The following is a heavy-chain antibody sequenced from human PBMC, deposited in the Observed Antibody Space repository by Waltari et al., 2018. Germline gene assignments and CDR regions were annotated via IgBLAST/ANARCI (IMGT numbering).Heavy chain of an antibody. CDR2: IYWDDDA. CDR1: GFSLRSSTTG. Sequence: QITLKESGPTLVKPTQTLTLTCSFSGFSLRSSTTGVGWVRQPPGKALEWLAIIYWDDDARYAPSLTSRLTITKDTSKNQVVLSMTNMDPVDTGTYYCVQTDGRFGEMYDFDYWGQGTLITVSS. CDR3: VQTDGRFGEMYDFDY. J-gene: IGHJ4*02. D-gene: IGHD3-10*01. V-gene: IGHV2-5*05.